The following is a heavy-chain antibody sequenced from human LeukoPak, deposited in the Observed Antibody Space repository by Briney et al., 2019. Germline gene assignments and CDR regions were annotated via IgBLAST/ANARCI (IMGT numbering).Heavy chain of an antibody. CDR3: AKDGSDSSGYYYAGLWFDH. J-gene: IGHJ5*02. CDR2: ISDSGGST. D-gene: IGHD3-22*01. V-gene: IGHV3-23*01. Sequence: GGSLRLSCAASGFTFSSFAMNWVRQAPGKGVEWVSLISDSGGSTYYAGSVKGRFNISRDISKNTLYLQMNSLRAEDTAVYYCAKDGSDSSGYYYAGLWFDHWGQGTLVTVSS. CDR1: GFTFSSFA.